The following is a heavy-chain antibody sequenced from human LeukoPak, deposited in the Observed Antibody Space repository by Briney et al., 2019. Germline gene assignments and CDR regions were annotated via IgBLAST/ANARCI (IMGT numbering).Heavy chain of an antibody. D-gene: IGHD4-11*01. CDR3: ARSVHTVGNWFDP. J-gene: IGHJ5*02. Sequence: GASVKVSCKASGYTFTSYDINWVRQATGQGREWMGWMNPNSSNTGYAQKFQGRVTITRNTSISTAYMELSSLRSEDTAVYYCARSVHTVGNWFDPWGQGTLVTVSS. V-gene: IGHV1-8*03. CDR1: GYTFTSYD. CDR2: MNPNSSNT.